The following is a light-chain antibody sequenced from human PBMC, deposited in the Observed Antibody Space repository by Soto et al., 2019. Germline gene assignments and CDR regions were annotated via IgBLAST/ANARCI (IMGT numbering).Light chain of an antibody. Sequence: EIVMTQSPATLSGSPGERATLSCRASQSVNNRLAWYQQRPGQAPRLLIYDASTRATGVSARFSGSGSGTEFTLTISSLQSEDFAFYYCQQYNTWPPGAFGQGTKLEIK. CDR2: DAS. CDR3: QQYNTWPPGA. J-gene: IGKJ2*01. V-gene: IGKV3-15*01. CDR1: QSVNNR.